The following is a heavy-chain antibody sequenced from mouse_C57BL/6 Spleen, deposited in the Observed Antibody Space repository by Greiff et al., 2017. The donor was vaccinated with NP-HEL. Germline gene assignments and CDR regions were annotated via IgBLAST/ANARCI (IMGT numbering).Heavy chain of an antibody. Sequence: QVQLQQPGTELVKPGASVKLSCKASGYTFTSYWMHWVKQRPGQGLEWIGNINPSNGGTNYNEKFQSKATLTVDKSSSTAYMQLSSLTSEDSSVYYCAFYYGNSVLLFGFDYWGQGTTLTVSS. V-gene: IGHV1-53*01. CDR2: INPSNGGT. J-gene: IGHJ2*01. D-gene: IGHD2-1*01. CDR1: GYTFTSYW. CDR3: AFYYGNSVLLFGFDY.